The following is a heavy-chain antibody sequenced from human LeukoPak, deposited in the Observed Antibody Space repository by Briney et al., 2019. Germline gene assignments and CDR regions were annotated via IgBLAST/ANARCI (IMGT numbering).Heavy chain of an antibody. V-gene: IGHV4-31*03. Sequence: PSETLSLTCTVSDGTVRSGSYYWSWIRQHPGKGPEWIAYIYYAAGAYYNPSLESRVSISLDASENQFSLKLSSVTAADTAVYYCARGRRELKYAPDYWGQGTLVTVSS. CDR3: ARGRRELKYAPDY. CDR1: DGTVRSGSYY. J-gene: IGHJ4*02. D-gene: IGHD2-2*01. CDR2: IYYAAGA.